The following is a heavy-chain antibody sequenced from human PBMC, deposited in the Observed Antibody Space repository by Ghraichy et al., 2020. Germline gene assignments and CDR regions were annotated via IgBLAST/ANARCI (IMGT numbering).Heavy chain of an antibody. J-gene: IGHJ6*02. CDR1: GFTFSNYW. D-gene: IGHD2-8*01. CDR3: AREASMTSAQRCCNGVCRRSYHYYRMDV. CDR2: VEQDGGDK. V-gene: IGHV3-7*01. Sequence: GGSLRLSCAASGFTFSNYWMSWVRQAPGKGLEWVANVEQDGGDKYYVDSVKGRFTISRDNAKNSLSLQMNSLTAEDTAVYYCAREASMTSAQRCCNGVCRRSYHYYRMDVWGQGNTVTISS.